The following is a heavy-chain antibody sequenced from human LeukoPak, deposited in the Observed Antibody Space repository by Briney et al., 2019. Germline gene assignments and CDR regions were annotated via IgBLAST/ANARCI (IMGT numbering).Heavy chain of an antibody. CDR2: IIPIFGTA. V-gene: IGHV1-69*05. CDR3: AEHIRYSSGWPPTFVDY. J-gene: IGHJ4*02. CDR1: GGTFSSYA. Sequence: GASVKVSCKASGGTFSSYAISWVRQAPGQGLEWMGRIIPIFGTANYAQKFQGRVTITTDESTSTAYMELSSLRSEDTAVYYCAEHIRYSSGWPPTFVDYWGQGTLVTVSS. D-gene: IGHD6-19*01.